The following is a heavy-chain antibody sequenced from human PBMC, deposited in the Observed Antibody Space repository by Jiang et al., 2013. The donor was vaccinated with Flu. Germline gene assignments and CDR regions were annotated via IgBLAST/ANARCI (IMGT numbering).Heavy chain of an antibody. V-gene: IGHV5-10-1*01. CDR3: AATVNSRGGVAVAGTCLDY. J-gene: IGHJ4*02. D-gene: IGHD6-19*01. CDR1: GYSFTSYW. CDR2: IDPSDSYT. Sequence: SLRISCKSSGYSFTSYWISWVRQMPGKGLEWMGRIDPSDSYTNYSPSFQGHVTISADKSISTAYLQWSSLKASDTAMYYCAATVNSRGGVAVAGTCLDYWGQGTLVTVSS.